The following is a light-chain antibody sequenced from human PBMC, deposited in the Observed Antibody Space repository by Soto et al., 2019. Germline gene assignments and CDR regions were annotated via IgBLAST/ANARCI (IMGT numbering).Light chain of an antibody. Sequence: EIVMTQSPATLSVSPGERATLSFRASQGVGSSLAWYQQRPGQAPRLLIYDASNRATGIPARFSGSGSETEFILTISSLQSEDSATYYCQHYNTWPWTFGQGTKVDIK. V-gene: IGKV3D-15*01. CDR3: QHYNTWPWT. CDR2: DAS. J-gene: IGKJ1*01. CDR1: QGVGSS.